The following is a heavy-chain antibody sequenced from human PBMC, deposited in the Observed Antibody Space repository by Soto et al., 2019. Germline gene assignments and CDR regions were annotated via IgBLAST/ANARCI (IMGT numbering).Heavy chain of an antibody. Sequence: GASVKVSCKASGYTFTSYAMHWVRQAPGQRLEWMGWINAGNGNTKYSQKFQGRVTITRDTSASTAYMELSSLRSEDTAVYYCARDPYDILTGYYLPYFDYWGQGTLVTVSS. CDR1: GYTFTSYA. CDR3: ARDPYDILTGYYLPYFDY. J-gene: IGHJ4*02. V-gene: IGHV1-3*01. D-gene: IGHD3-9*01. CDR2: INAGNGNT.